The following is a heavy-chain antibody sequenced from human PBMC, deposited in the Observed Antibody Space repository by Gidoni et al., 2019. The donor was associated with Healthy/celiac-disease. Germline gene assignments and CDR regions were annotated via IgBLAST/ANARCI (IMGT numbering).Heavy chain of an antibody. CDR2: IRSSSSTI. CDR1: GFTFSSYS. J-gene: IGHJ2*01. V-gene: IGHV3-48*02. Sequence: EVQLVESGGGLVQPGGSLRLSCAASGFTFSSYSMNWVRQAPGRGLEWVSCIRSSSSTIYYADSVKSRFTIARDNAKNSLYLQMNSLRDENTAVYYCASSVVVNPYWYFDLWGRGTLVTVSS. CDR3: ASSVVVNPYWYFDL. D-gene: IGHD3-22*01.